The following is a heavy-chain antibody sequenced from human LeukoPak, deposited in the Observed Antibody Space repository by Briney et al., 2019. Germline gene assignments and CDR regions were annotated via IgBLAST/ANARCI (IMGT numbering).Heavy chain of an antibody. D-gene: IGHD3-16*01. V-gene: IGHV1-46*01. Sequence: ASVKVSFKASGYTFTSYYMHWVRQAPGQGLERMGIINPSGGSTSYAQKFQGRVTMTRDTSTSTVYMELSSLRSEDTAVYYCARDAARLWGSYYYGMDVWGQGTTVTVSS. CDR1: GYTFTSYY. CDR3: ARDAARLWGSYYYGMDV. J-gene: IGHJ6*02. CDR2: INPSGGST.